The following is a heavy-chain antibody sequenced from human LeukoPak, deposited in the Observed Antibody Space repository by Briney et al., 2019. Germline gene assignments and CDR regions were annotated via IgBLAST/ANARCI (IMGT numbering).Heavy chain of an antibody. J-gene: IGHJ4*02. CDR3: AKEQLYFDY. Sequence: GGSLRLSRAASGFTFSDYYIRWIPQAPGKGLEGVSYISSSGSTIYYADAVKRRFTISRDNAKNSLYLQMNSLRAEDTAVYYCAKEQLYFDYWGQGTLVTVSS. D-gene: IGHD1/OR15-1a*01. CDR1: GFTFSDYY. CDR2: ISSSGSTI. V-gene: IGHV3-11*04.